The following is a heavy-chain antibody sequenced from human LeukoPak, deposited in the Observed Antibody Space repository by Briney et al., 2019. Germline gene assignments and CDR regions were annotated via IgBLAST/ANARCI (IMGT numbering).Heavy chain of an antibody. CDR2: ISAYNGNA. CDR1: GYTFTSYG. J-gene: IGHJ6*02. CDR3: ARESGTHTFDTYGMDV. D-gene: IGHD3-10*01. V-gene: IGHV1-18*01. Sequence: VASVKVSCKASGYTFTSYGISWVRQPPGQGLEWMGWISAYNGNANYAQKLQGRVTMTTDTSTSTAHMELRSLRSDDTAVYYCARESGTHTFDTYGMDVWGQGTTVTVSS.